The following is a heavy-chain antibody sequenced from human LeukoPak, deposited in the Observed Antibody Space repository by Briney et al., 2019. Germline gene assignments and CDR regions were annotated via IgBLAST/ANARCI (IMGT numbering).Heavy chain of an antibody. V-gene: IGHV3-21*04. J-gene: IGHJ4*02. CDR3: ARVEKQWLVGYYFDY. D-gene: IGHD6-19*01. Sequence: GGSLRLSCAASGFTFSSYSMNWVRQAPGKGLEWVSSISSSSSYIYYADSVKGRFTISRDNAKNSLYLQMNSLRAEDTAVYYCARVEKQWLVGYYFDYWGQGTLVTVSS. CDR2: ISSSSSYI. CDR1: GFTFSSYS.